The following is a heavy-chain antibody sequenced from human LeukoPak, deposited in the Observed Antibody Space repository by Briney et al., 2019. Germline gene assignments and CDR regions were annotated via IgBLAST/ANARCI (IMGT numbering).Heavy chain of an antibody. V-gene: IGHV4-59*11. CDR1: GGSLSSHY. Sequence: SETLSLTCSVSGGSLSSHYWSWIRQPPGKGLELIGHIHDTGSTFYNPSLRGRVTISLDTSNNQFSLKLTSMTAADTAVYYCARFSAGCSTSSCYLTYWGQGTLVTVS. D-gene: IGHD2-2*01. J-gene: IGHJ4*02. CDR2: IHDTGST. CDR3: ARFSAGCSTSSCYLTY.